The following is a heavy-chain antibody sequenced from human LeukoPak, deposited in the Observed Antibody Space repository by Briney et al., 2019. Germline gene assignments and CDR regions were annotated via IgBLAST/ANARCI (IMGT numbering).Heavy chain of an antibody. CDR3: VTDERFGD. J-gene: IGHJ4*02. Sequence: ASVKVSCKVSGDTLSELSMHWVRQAPGEGLEWMGGFVPERGETIYAPKFEGRVIMTEDTSTDTAYMELSSLRSEDTAVYDCVTDERFGDWGQGTLVTVSS. CDR2: FVPERGET. D-gene: IGHD3-16*01. V-gene: IGHV1-24*01. CDR1: GDTLSELS.